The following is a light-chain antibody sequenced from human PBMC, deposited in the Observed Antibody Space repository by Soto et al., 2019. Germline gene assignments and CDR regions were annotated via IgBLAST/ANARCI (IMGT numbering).Light chain of an antibody. CDR3: QQTHTTFT. Sequence: DIQMTQSPSSLSASVGDRVTITCRASQSISTYLNWYQQKPGKVPKLLIYAASSLQSGVPSRFSGSRSGTDFTLTISSLQPEDFATYYCQQTHTTFTFGGGTTVEIK. CDR2: AAS. V-gene: IGKV1-39*01. J-gene: IGKJ4*01. CDR1: QSISTY.